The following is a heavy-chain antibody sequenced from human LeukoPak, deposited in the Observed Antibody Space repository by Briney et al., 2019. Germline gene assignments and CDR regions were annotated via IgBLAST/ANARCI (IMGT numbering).Heavy chain of an antibody. V-gene: IGHV3-13*01. D-gene: IGHD2-2*02. CDR1: GFTFNNYW. CDR3: ARAGCSSTSCYTYYYGMDV. Sequence: PGGSLRLSCAASGFTFNNYWMHWVRQATGKGLEWVSAIGTAGDTYYPGSVKGRFTISRENAKNSLYLQMNSLRAGDTAVYYCARAGCSSTSCYTYYYGMDVWGQGTTVTVSS. CDR2: IGTAGDT. J-gene: IGHJ6*02.